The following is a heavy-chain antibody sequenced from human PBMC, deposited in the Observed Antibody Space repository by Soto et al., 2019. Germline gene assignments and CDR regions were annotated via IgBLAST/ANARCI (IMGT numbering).Heavy chain of an antibody. CDR1: GGSISSGGYY. Sequence: NPSETLSLTCTVSGGSISSGGYYWSWIRQHPGKGLEWIGYIYYSGSTYYNPSLKSRVTISVDTSKNQFSLKLSSVTAADTAVYYCARHPSIAAAGTSPEDYWGQGTLVTVS. J-gene: IGHJ4*02. CDR3: ARHPSIAAAGTSPEDY. CDR2: IYYSGST. D-gene: IGHD6-13*01. V-gene: IGHV4-31*03.